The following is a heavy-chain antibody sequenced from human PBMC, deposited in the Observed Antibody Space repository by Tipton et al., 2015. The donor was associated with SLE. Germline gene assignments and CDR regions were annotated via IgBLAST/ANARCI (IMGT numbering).Heavy chain of an antibody. CDR2: IYYSGST. CDR3: ARQYDFWPHAFDY. D-gene: IGHD3-3*01. CDR1: GGSISSSSYC. V-gene: IGHV4-39*07. Sequence: TLSLTCTVSGGSISSSSYCWGWIRQPPGKGLEWIGSIYYSGSTYYNPSLKSRVTISVDTSKNQFSLRLVSVSAADTAVYYCARQYDFWPHAFDYWGQGTLVTVSS. J-gene: IGHJ4*02.